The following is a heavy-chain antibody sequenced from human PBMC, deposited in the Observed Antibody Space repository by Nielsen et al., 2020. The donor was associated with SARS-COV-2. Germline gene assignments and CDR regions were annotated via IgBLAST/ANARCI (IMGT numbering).Heavy chain of an antibody. J-gene: IGHJ2*01. CDR1: GFTFSDYY. D-gene: IGHD5-18*01. CDR2: IYYSGST. V-gene: IGHV4-30-4*08. Sequence: LRLSCAASGFTFSDYYMSWIRQPPGKGLEWIGYIYYSGSTYYNPSLKSRVTISVDTSKNQFSLKLSSVTAADTAVYYCARADTAMVRSYWYFDLWGRGTLVTVSS. CDR3: ARADTAMVRSYWYFDL.